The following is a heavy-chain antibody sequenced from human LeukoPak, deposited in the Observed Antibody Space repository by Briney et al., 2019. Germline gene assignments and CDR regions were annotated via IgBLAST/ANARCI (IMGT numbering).Heavy chain of an antibody. D-gene: IGHD3-22*01. J-gene: IGHJ4*02. V-gene: IGHV4-4*07. CDR1: GGSISSYY. Sequence: KPSETLSLTCTVSGGSISSYYWSWIRQPAGKGLEWIGRIYTSGSTNYNPSLKSRVTMSVDTSKNQFSLKLSSVTAADTAVYYCARDGGYDSSGYRYYFDYWGQGTLVTVSS. CDR3: ARDGGYDSSGYRYYFDY. CDR2: IYTSGST.